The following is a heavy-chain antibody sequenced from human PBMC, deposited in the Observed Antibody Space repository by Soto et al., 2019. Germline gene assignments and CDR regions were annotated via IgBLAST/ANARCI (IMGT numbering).Heavy chain of an antibody. J-gene: IGHJ4*02. D-gene: IGHD3-10*01. Sequence: ASVKVSCKDSGYTFTSYGISWVRQAPGQGLEWMGWISAYNGNTNYAQKLQGRVTMTTDTSTSTAYMELRSLRSDDTAVYYGVRDLSGLLWFGELSPISGYRGQGPLVTVSS. CDR1: GYTFTSYG. CDR2: ISAYNGNT. V-gene: IGHV1-18*01. CDR3: VRDLSGLLWFGELSPISGY.